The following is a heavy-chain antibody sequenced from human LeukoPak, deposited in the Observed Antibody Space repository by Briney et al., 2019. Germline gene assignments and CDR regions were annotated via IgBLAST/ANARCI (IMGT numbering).Heavy chain of an antibody. D-gene: IGHD2-21*02. J-gene: IGHJ4*02. V-gene: IGHV4-59*01. CDR1: GGSFSGYY. CDR3: AREAFCGGDCYSGFDY. Sequence: SETLSLACAVYGGSFSGYYWSWIRQPPGQGLEWIGYIYDSGSTNYNPSLKSRVTISVDTSRNQFSLKLNSVTAADTAVYYCAREAFCGGDCYSGFDYWGQGTLVTVSS. CDR2: IYDSGST.